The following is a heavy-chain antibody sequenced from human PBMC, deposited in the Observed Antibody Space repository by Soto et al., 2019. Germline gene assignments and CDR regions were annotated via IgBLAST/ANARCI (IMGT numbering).Heavy chain of an antibody. V-gene: IGHV3-23*01. CDR3: AKSSSLFEY. D-gene: IGHD6-13*01. J-gene: IGHJ4*02. CDR2: LSKSGGGT. Sequence: EVQLLESGGGLVQPGGSLRLSCAASGFTFSNYSMSWVRQAPGKGLEWVSSLSKSGGGTYYADSVKGRFTISRDNSKNTLYLQMNSLKAEDTAVYSCAKSSSLFEYWCKVPLVTVSS. CDR1: GFTFSNYS.